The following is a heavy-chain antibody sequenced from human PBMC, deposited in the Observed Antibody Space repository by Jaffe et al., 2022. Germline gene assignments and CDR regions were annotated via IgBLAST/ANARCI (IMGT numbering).Heavy chain of an antibody. D-gene: IGHD3-16*01. J-gene: IGHJ4*02. CDR3: ARGRGDGDFDY. V-gene: IGHV3-13*01. CDR1: GFTFSSYD. CDR2: IGTAGDT. Sequence: EVQLVESGGGLVQPGGSLRLSCAASGFTFSSYDMHWVRQATGKGLEWVSAIGTAGDTYYPGSVKGRFTISRENAKNSLYLQMNSLRAGDTAVYYCARGRGDGDFDYWGQGTLVTVSS.